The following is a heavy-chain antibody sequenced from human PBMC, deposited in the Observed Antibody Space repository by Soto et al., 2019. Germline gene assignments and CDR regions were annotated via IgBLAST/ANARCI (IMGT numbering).Heavy chain of an antibody. Sequence: GGSLRLSCAASGFTFSNAWMNWVRQAPGKGLEWVGRIKSQANGGTIDYAAAVKGRSTISSDDSKNTLYLLMTSLETEDTAVYYCTTTYGTSSLNYWGQGTLVTVSS. J-gene: IGHJ4*02. V-gene: IGHV3-15*07. CDR2: IKSQANGGTI. CDR3: TTTYGTSSLNY. D-gene: IGHD1-1*01. CDR1: GFTFSNAW.